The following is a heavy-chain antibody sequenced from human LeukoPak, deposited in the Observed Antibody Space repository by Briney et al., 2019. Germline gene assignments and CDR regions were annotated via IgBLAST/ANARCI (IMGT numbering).Heavy chain of an antibody. CDR2: IYWDDDK. CDR1: GLSLSTSGVG. J-gene: IGHJ2*01. V-gene: IGHV2-5*02. CDR3: AHSTYSSGIAAAGPRYFDL. Sequence: SGPTLVNPTQTLTLTCTLSGLSLSTSGVGVGWIRQPPGKALEWLALIYWDDDKRYSPSLKSRLTITKDTSKNQVVLKMTNMDPVDTATYYCAHSTYSSGIAAAGPRYFDLWGRGTLVTVS. D-gene: IGHD6-13*01.